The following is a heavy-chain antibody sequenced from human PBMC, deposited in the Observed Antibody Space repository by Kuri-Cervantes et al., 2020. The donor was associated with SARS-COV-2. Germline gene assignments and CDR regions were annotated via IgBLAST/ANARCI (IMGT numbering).Heavy chain of an antibody. CDR3: ARLRVYDYVWGSNRYSAHYYNALDV. V-gene: IGHV5-51*01. J-gene: IGHJ6*02. CDR2: IYPHDSDR. CDR1: GYSFTSYW. Sequence: GESLKISCKGSGYSFTSYWIGWVRQMPGKGLEWMGIIYPHDSDRRYGPSFQGQVTISADKSISTAYLQWSSLKASDTAMYYCARLRVYDYVWGSNRYSAHYYNALDVWGQGTTVTVSS. D-gene: IGHD3-16*02.